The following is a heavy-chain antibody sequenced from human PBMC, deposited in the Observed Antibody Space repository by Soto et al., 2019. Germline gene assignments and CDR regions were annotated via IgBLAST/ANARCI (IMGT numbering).Heavy chain of an antibody. CDR2: IYYSGST. D-gene: IGHD3-22*01. J-gene: IGHJ4*02. CDR1: GGSIGSGDYY. V-gene: IGHV4-30-4*01. Sequence: SETLSLTCTVSGGSIGSGDYYWSWIRQPPGKGLEWIGYIYYSGSTYYNPSLRSRVTISVDTSKNQFSLKLSSVTAADTAVYYCAREFLYYDSSGFDYWGQGTLVTVSS. CDR3: AREFLYYDSSGFDY.